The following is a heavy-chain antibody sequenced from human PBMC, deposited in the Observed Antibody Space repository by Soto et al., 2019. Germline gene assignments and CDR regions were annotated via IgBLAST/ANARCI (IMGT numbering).Heavy chain of an antibody. J-gene: IGHJ6*02. Sequence: EVQLLESGGGLVQPGGSLRLSCAASGFTFSSYAMSWVRQAPGKGLEWVSAISGSGDSTYYADSVKGRFTISRDNSKNTLYLQMNSLRAEDTAVYYCAKGGYYYYYGMDVWGQGTTVTVSS. V-gene: IGHV3-23*01. CDR3: AKGGYYYYYGMDV. CDR2: ISGSGDST. CDR1: GFTFSSYA.